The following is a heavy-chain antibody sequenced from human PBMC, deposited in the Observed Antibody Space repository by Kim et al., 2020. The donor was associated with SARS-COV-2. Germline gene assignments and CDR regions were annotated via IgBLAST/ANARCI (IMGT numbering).Heavy chain of an antibody. CDR3: AKGDYYDSNGYYFDY. Sequence: AGKGRFTIFRDNAKNTLYLQMNSLRAEDTAVYYCAKGDYYDSNGYYFDYWGQGTLVTVSS. J-gene: IGHJ4*02. D-gene: IGHD3-22*01. V-gene: IGHV3-23*01.